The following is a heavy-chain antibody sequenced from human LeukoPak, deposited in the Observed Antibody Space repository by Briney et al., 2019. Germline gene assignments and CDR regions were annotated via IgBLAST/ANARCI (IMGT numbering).Heavy chain of an antibody. J-gene: IGHJ4*02. CDR2: ISNDGSKK. CDR3: AKDRYSYAFEYSDS. V-gene: IGHV3-30*18. Sequence: GGSLRLSCAASGFTFSSYGMHWVRQAPGKGLDWVAVISNDGSKKYYADSVEGRFTISRDNSKNTLSLQVSSLRTEDTAVYYCAKDRYSYAFEYSDSWGQGTLVTVSS. D-gene: IGHD5-18*01. CDR1: GFTFSSYG.